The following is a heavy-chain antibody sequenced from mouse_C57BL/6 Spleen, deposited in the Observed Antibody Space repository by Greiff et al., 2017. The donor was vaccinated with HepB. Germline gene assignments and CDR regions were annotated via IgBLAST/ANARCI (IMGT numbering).Heavy chain of an antibody. J-gene: IGHJ4*01. CDR2: IDPNSGGT. D-gene: IGHD2-3*01. Sequence: QVQLQQPGAELVKPGASVKLSCKASGYTFTSYWMHWVKQRPGRGLEWIGRIDPNSGGTKYNEKFKSKATLTVDKPSSTAYMQLRSLTSEDSAVYYCARYGGLLPYAMDYWGQGTSVTVSS. V-gene: IGHV1-72*01. CDR3: ARYGGLLPYAMDY. CDR1: GYTFTSYW.